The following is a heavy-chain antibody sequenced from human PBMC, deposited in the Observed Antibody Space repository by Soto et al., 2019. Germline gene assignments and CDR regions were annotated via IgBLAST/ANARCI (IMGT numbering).Heavy chain of an antibody. D-gene: IGHD3-22*01. J-gene: IGHJ4*02. CDR1: GFPFSTYS. V-gene: IGHV3-64D*06. CDR3: VKPPAYYYDSSDYHSV. CDR2: ITNNGGST. Sequence: GGSLRLSCSASGFPFSTYSMHWVRQSPGKGLEYVSDITNNGGSTYYADSVKGRFTISRDNSRNTVYLQMSSLRAEDTALYYCVKPPAYYYDSSDYHSVWGQGTLVTVSS.